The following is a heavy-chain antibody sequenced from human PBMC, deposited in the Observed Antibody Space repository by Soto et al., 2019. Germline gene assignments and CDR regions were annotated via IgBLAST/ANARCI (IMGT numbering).Heavy chain of an antibody. CDR1: GFTFSRYW. Sequence: PGGSLRISCAASGFTFSRYWMNWVRQAPGKGLEWVASIKNDGSEKYYVDSVKDRFTISRDNAKNSLSLQMNSLRTEDTAIYYCAIGCISNPCSWGNYFDYWGEGTLVTVSS. J-gene: IGHJ4*02. V-gene: IGHV3-7*01. CDR2: IKNDGSEK. D-gene: IGHD2-2*01. CDR3: AIGCISNPCSWGNYFDY.